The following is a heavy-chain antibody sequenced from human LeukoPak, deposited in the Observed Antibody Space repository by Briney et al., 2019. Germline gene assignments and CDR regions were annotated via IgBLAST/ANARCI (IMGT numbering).Heavy chain of an antibody. CDR2: IGSNAITI. D-gene: IGHD2-2*02. Sequence: PGGSLRLSCAASGFPFTSYAMTWVRQAPGKGLEWVSSIGSNAITIYYADSVKGRFTISRDNSKNTLFLQMTSLRAEDTAIYYCAKGGSGRYCTSASCYNFWGQGTLVTVSS. CDR1: GFPFTSYA. V-gene: IGHV3-23*01. J-gene: IGHJ4*02. CDR3: AKGGSGRYCTSASCYNF.